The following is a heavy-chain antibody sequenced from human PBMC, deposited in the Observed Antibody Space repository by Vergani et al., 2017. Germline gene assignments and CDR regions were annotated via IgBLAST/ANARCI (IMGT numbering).Heavy chain of an antibody. CDR2: ISGSGGST. CDR3: ARDPKSGYSGYDKTFDY. D-gene: IGHD5-12*01. V-gene: IGHV3-23*01. Sequence: EVQLLESGGGLVQPGGSLRLSCAASGFTFSSYAMSWVRQAPGKGLEWVSAISGSGGSTYYADSVKGRFTISRDNSKNTLYLQMNSLRAEDTAVYYCARDPKSGYSGYDKTFDYWGQGTLVTVSS. CDR1: GFTFSSYA. J-gene: IGHJ4*02.